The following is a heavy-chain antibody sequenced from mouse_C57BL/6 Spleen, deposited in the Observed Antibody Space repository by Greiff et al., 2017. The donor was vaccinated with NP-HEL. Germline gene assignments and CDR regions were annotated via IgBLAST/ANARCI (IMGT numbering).Heavy chain of an antibody. V-gene: IGHV1-52*01. J-gene: IGHJ2*01. D-gene: IGHD1-1*02. Sequence: QVQLQQPGAELVRPGSSVKLSCKASGYTFTSYWMHWVKQRPIQGLEWIGNIDPSDSETHYNQKFKYKATLTVDKSSSTAYMQLSSLTSEYSAVYYCARSDYGDYFDYWGQGTTLTVSS. CDR1: GYTFTSYW. CDR2: IDPSDSET. CDR3: ARSDYGDYFDY.